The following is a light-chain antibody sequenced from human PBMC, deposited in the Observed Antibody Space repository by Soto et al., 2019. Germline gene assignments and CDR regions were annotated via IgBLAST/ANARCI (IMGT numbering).Light chain of an antibody. CDR2: DAS. V-gene: IGKV1-5*01. CDR1: QSISSW. CDR3: QQYNSY. Sequence: DIQMTQSPSTLSASVGDRVTITCRASQSISSWLAWYQQKPGKAPKLLIYDASSLESGVPSRFSGSGSGTEFALTISSLQPDDFATYSCQQYNSYFGQGTKLEIK. J-gene: IGKJ2*01.